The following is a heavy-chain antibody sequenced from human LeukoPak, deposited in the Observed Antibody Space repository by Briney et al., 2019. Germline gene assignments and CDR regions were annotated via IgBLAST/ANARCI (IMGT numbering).Heavy chain of an antibody. J-gene: IGHJ4*02. CDR1: GFTFSSYA. CDR3: AKDNEEVWSGQKGLFDY. Sequence: GGSLRLSCAASGFTFSSYAMSWVRQAPGKGLEWVSAISGSGGSTYYADSVKGRFTISRDNSKNTLYLQMNSLRAEDTAVYYCAKDNEEVWSGQKGLFDYWGQGTLVTVSS. CDR2: ISGSGGST. V-gene: IGHV3-23*01. D-gene: IGHD3-3*01.